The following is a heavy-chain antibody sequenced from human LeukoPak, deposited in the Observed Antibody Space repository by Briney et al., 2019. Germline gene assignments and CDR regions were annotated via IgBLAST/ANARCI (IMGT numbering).Heavy chain of an antibody. Sequence: GGSLRLSCAVSGFTFRSYNMNWVRQAPGKGLEWVSYITGGSTTIYYADSVKGRFTISRDNAKNSLYLQMNSLRAEDTAVYYCARDYSTVTTFFDYWGQGTLVTVSS. CDR3: ARDYSTVTTFFDY. J-gene: IGHJ4*02. CDR1: GFTFRSYN. D-gene: IGHD4-17*01. V-gene: IGHV3-48*01. CDR2: ITGGSTTI.